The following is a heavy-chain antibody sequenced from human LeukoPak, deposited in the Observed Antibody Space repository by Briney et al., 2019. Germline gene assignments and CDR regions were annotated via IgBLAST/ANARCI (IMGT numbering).Heavy chain of an antibody. Sequence: ASVTVSCKVSGYTLTELSMHWVRQAPGKGLEWMGGFDPEDGETVYAQKFQGRVTMTEDTSTDTAYMELSSLRSEDTAVYYCATGGWGYCSGGSCYFSHRWFDPWGQGTLVTVSS. D-gene: IGHD2-15*01. CDR1: GYTLTELS. CDR3: ATGGWGYCSGGSCYFSHRWFDP. CDR2: FDPEDGET. J-gene: IGHJ5*02. V-gene: IGHV1-24*01.